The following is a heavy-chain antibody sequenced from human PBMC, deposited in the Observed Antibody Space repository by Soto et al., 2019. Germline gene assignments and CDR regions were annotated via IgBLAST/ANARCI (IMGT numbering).Heavy chain of an antibody. CDR3: ARSIAARPRIYYYYYYGMDV. CDR2: IIPIFGTA. Sequence: SVKVSCKASGGTFSSYAISWVRQAPGQGLEWMGGIIPIFGTANYAQKYQGRVTITADESTSTAYMELSSLRSEDTAVYYCARSIAARPRIYYYYYYGMDVWGQGTTVTVSS. V-gene: IGHV1-69*13. D-gene: IGHD6-6*01. CDR1: GGTFSSYA. J-gene: IGHJ6*02.